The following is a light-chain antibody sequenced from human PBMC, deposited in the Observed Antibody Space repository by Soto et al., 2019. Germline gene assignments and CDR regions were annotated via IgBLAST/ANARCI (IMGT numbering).Light chain of an antibody. Sequence: QSVPTQPPSVSGAPVQTVTISCTVTSSNIGACSDVHWYQQLPGAAPKLLIYINKNRPSGVPDRFSVSNSGSSASLAIPGLQAEDEADYYCQTYDISLSGSYVFGTGSKVTVL. V-gene: IGLV1-40*01. CDR1: SSNIGACSD. J-gene: IGLJ1*01. CDR3: QTYDISLSGSYV. CDR2: INK.